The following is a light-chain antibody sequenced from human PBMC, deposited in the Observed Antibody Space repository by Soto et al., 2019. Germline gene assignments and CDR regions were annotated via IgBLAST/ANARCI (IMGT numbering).Light chain of an antibody. Sequence: EIVMTQSPATLSVSPAERATLXCRASQSINNNLAWYQQKPGQAPRLLVYHTSTRATGIPARFGGSGSGTDFTLTISSLQSEDFAVYYCQQYNNWPLTFGGGTKVDI. CDR3: QQYNNWPLT. CDR2: HTS. CDR1: QSINNN. J-gene: IGKJ4*01. V-gene: IGKV3D-15*01.